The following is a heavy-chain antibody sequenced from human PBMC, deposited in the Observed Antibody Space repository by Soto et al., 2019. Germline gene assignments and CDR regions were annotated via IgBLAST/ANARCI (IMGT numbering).Heavy chain of an antibody. CDR2: IYYSESP. V-gene: IGHV4-59*08. CDR3: VKHATDHRGNAEDWYSDL. Sequence: QVHLQESGPGLVRPSETLSLTCTVSGGSISSYYWTWIRQPPGKGLEWIGYIYYSESPKYNPSLRSRVTISVDTSKNQLSLKLTSVTAADTAVYYCVKHATDHRGNAEDWYSDLWGRGTLVTVSS. D-gene: IGHD2-15*01. CDR1: GGSISSYY. J-gene: IGHJ2*01.